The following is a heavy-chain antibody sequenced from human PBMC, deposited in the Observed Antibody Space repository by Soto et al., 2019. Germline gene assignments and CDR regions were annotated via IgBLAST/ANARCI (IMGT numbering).Heavy chain of an antibody. D-gene: IGHD3-22*01. CDR1: GYNLHSYG. V-gene: IGHV1-18*01. CDR3: VRDGVNSHDSSGYFDY. CDR2: ISAYNGDT. Sequence: VQLVQSGVEVKKAGASVKVSCKASGYNLHSYGISWVRQAPGQGPEWMGWISAYNGDTNYAQKFQGRDTMTTDTSTSSAYMELTSLKSDDTAVYYCVRDGVNSHDSSGYFDYWGQGTLVTVSS. J-gene: IGHJ4*02.